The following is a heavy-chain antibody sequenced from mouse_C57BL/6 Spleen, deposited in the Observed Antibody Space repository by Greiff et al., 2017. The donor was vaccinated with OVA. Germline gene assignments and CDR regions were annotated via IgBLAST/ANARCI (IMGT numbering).Heavy chain of an antibody. J-gene: IGHJ3*01. CDR1: GYTFTSYW. CDR3: AREGGYSFAY. Sequence: QVQLKQPGAELVRPGSSVKLSCKASGYTFTSYWMHWVKQRPIQGLEWIGNIDPSDSETHYNQKFKDKATLTVDKSSSTAYMQLSSLTSEDSAVYYCAREGGYSFAYWGQGTLVTVSA. CDR2: IDPSDSET. D-gene: IGHD2-3*01. V-gene: IGHV1-52*01.